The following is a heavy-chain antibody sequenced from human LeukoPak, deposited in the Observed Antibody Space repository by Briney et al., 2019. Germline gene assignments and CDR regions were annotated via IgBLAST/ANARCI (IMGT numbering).Heavy chain of an antibody. D-gene: IGHD3-22*01. Sequence: GGSLRLSCAASGFTFDEYGMSWVRQTPGKGLEWVSGIDWTGGSTGYADSVKGRFTISRNNAKNPLYLQMNSLRAEDTALYYCARRAMIVVATPAVDYWGQGTLVTVSS. J-gene: IGHJ4*02. V-gene: IGHV3-20*04. CDR3: ARRAMIVVATPAVDY. CDR2: IDWTGGST. CDR1: GFTFDEYG.